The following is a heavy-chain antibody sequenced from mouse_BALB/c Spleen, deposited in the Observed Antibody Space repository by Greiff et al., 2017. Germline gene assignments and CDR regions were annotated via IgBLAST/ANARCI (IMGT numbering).Heavy chain of an antibody. J-gene: IGHJ4*01. CDR3: AGNYDDAMDY. CDR2: ISYSGST. D-gene: IGHD2-4*01. Sequence: EVQGVESGPGLVKPSQSLSLTCTVTGYSITSDYAWNWIRQFPGNKLEWMGYISYSGSTSYNPSLKSRISITRDTSKNQFFLQLNSVTTEDTATYYCAGNYDDAMDYWGQGTSVTVSS. CDR1: GYSITSDYA. V-gene: IGHV3-2*02.